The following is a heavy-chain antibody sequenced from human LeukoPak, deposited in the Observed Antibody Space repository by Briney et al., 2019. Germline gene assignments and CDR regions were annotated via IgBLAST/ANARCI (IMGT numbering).Heavy chain of an antibody. Sequence: SVKVSCKASGGMYSNYAIGWVRQAPGQGLEWMGKVIPIIGTATYAQKFQGRVTITADKSTSTAYMELSGLRSEDTAVCYCARAEWEADSFDYWGQGTLVTVSS. V-gene: IGHV1-69*04. D-gene: IGHD1-26*01. CDR3: ARAEWEADSFDY. CDR2: VIPIIGTA. CDR1: GGMYSNYA. J-gene: IGHJ4*02.